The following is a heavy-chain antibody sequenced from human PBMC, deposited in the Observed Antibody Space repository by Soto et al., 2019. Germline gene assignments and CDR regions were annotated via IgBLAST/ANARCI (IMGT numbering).Heavy chain of an antibody. CDR1: GGTFSTSL. CDR3: ARGYTDYADHSYDFDS. CDR2: IIPIFGTP. Sequence: QVQLVQSGAEVKKPGSSVKVSCKASGGTFSTSLISWVRQAPGQGLEWMGGIIPIFGTPNYAQKFQGRVTITADESTSTVYTELNSLRSEDTAMYYCARGYTDYADHSYDFDSWGQGTQVTVSS. D-gene: IGHD4-17*01. V-gene: IGHV1-69*01. J-gene: IGHJ4*02.